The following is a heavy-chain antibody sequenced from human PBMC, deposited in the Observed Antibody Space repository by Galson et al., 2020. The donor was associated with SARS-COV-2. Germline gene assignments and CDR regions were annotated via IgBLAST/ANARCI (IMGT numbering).Heavy chain of an antibody. CDR3: ARGTYDSRGWWGYYFDY. CDR1: GFTFSSYG. D-gene: IGHD3-22*01. CDR2: IWYDGSNK. J-gene: IGHJ4*02. Sequence: QLGESLKISCAASGFTFSSYGMHWVRQAPGKGLEWVAVIWYDGSNKYYADSVKGRFTISRDNSKNTLYLQMNSLRAEDTAVYYCARGTYDSRGWWGYYFDYWGQGTLGTVSS. V-gene: IGHV3-33*01.